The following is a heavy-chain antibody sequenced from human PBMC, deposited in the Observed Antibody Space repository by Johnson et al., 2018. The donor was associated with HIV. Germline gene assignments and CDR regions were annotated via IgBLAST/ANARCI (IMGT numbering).Heavy chain of an antibody. V-gene: IGHV3-9*01. CDR1: GFSFDDYA. CDR2: ISWNSGSI. CDR3: TKTLGYDSSGYHDGFDI. D-gene: IGHD3-22*01. J-gene: IGHJ3*02. Sequence: VQLVESGGGLVQPGRSLRLSCAASGFSFDDYAMHWVRQVAGKGLEWVSGISWNSGSIGYADSLKGRFTISRDNAKNSLYLQMNSLRAEDTAVYYCTKTLGYDSSGYHDGFDIWGQGTLVTVSS.